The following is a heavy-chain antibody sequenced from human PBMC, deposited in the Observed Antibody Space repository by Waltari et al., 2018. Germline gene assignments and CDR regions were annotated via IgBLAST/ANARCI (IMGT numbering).Heavy chain of an antibody. Sequence: ELQLVESGGDLVQPGGSLRLSCAASGFTFNRHWMHWVRQAPGKGLVWVSYIKSDGSGTTYADSVKGRFTISRDNAKNTLYLQMNSLRAEDTAVYYCARDVSYGFDIWGQGTMVTVSS. CDR2: IKSDGSGT. V-gene: IGHV3-74*01. J-gene: IGHJ3*02. CDR1: GFTFNRHW. CDR3: ARDVSYGFDI.